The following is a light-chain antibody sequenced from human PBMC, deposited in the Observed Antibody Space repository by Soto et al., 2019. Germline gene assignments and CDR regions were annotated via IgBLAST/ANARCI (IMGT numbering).Light chain of an antibody. CDR1: QSMSTW. J-gene: IGKJ2*01. CDR3: QQYNSYI. Sequence: DIPMTQSPSTLSASVGDRVTITCRASQSMSTWLAWYQQKPGKAPKLLIYDASSLERGVPSRFSGSGSGTEFTLTISSLQPDDFATYYCQQYNSYIFGQGTKLEIK. V-gene: IGKV1-5*01. CDR2: DAS.